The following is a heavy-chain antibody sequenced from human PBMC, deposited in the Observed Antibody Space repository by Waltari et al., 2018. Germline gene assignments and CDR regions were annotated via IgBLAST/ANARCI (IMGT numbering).Heavy chain of an antibody. D-gene: IGHD5-12*01. J-gene: IGHJ4*02. V-gene: IGHV3-30-3*01. CDR2: ISYDGSNK. Sequence: QVQLVESGGGVVKPGRSLRLSYEASGFTFRSYAMRWVGQAPGKGLEWVAVISYDGSNKYYADSVKCRFTISRDNSKNTLYLQMNSLRAEDTAVYYCARGGDGYNYFDYWGQGTLVTVSS. CDR1: GFTFRSYA. CDR3: ARGGDGYNYFDY.